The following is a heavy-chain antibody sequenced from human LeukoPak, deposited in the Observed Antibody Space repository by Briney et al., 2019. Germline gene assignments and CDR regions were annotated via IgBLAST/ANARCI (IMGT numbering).Heavy chain of an antibody. Sequence: GGSLRLSCAASGFTSSRYAMSWVRQAPGKGLEWVSAISGSGGSTYYADSVKGRFTISRDNSKNTLYLQMNSLRAEDTAVYYCAKGDWLPPHYYGMDVWGQGTTVTVSS. CDR2: ISGSGGST. V-gene: IGHV3-23*01. CDR3: AKGDWLPPHYYGMDV. D-gene: IGHD3/OR15-3a*01. CDR1: GFTSSRYA. J-gene: IGHJ6*02.